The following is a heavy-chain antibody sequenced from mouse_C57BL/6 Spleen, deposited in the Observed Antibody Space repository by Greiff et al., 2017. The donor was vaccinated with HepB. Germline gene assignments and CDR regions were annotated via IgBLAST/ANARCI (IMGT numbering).Heavy chain of an antibody. V-gene: IGHV1-80*01. CDR3: ARRYYEYDGYFDV. CDR1: GYAFSSYW. J-gene: IGHJ1*03. CDR2: IYPGDGDT. D-gene: IGHD2-4*01. Sequence: VQVVESGAELVKPGASVKISCKASGYAFSSYWMNWVKQRPGKGLEWIGQIYPGDGDTNYNGKFKGKATLTADKSSSTAYMQLSSLTSEDSAVYFCARRYYEYDGYFDVWGTGTTVTVSS.